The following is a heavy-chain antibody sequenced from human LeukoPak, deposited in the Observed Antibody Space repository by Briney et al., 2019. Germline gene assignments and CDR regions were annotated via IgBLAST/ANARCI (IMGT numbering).Heavy chain of an antibody. CDR3: ARSGYCSSTSCPKYYYYYYMDV. D-gene: IGHD2-2*01. Sequence: PGGSLRLSCAASAFTFSSYGMHWGRQAPGEGLEWVAVIWYDGSNKYYADSVKGRVTISRDNSKNTLYLQMNSLRAEDTAVYYCARSGYCSSTSCPKYYYYYYMDVWGKGTTVTVSS. CDR1: AFTFSSYG. CDR2: IWYDGSNK. V-gene: IGHV3-33*01. J-gene: IGHJ6*03.